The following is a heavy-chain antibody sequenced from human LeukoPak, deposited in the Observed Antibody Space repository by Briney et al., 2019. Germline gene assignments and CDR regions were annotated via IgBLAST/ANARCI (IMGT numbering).Heavy chain of an antibody. CDR3: ARGDIVVVPAAIGEDAFDI. J-gene: IGHJ3*02. CDR1: GYTFTSYG. CDR2: ISAYNGNT. V-gene: IGHV1-18*01. D-gene: IGHD2-2*01. Sequence: GASVKVSCKASGYTFTSYGISWVRQAPGQGLEWMGWISAYNGNTNYAQKLQGRVTMTTDTSTSTAYMELRSLRSDDTAAYYCARGDIVVVPAAIGEDAFDIWGQGTMVTVSS.